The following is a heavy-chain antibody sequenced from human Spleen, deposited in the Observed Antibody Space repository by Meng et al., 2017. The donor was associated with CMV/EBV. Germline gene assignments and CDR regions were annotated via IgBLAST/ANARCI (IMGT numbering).Heavy chain of an antibody. CDR3: ASRYCNSTSCSSDY. CDR2: IYYSGNT. V-gene: IGHV4-31*03. J-gene: IGHJ4*02. Sequence: SETLSLTCSVSGDSISSGGYYWSWIRQHPGKGLEWIGYIYYSGNTYYNPSLKSRVTISVDTSRNQFSLKLTSVTAADTAVYYCASRYCNSTSCSSDYWSQGTLVTVSS. CDR1: GDSISSGGYY. D-gene: IGHD2-2*01.